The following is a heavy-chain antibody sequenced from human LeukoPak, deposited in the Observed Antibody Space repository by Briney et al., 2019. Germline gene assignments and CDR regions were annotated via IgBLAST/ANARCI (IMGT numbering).Heavy chain of an antibody. D-gene: IGHD3-22*01. CDR2: ISSSGSTI. CDR1: GSTFSSYA. Sequence: GGSLRLSCAASGSTFSSYAMSWVRQAPGKGLEWVSYISSSGSTIYYADSVKGRFTISRDNAKNSLYLQMNSLRAEDTAVYYCARDKGGITMIQNYYFDYWGQGTLVTVSS. CDR3: ARDKGGITMIQNYYFDY. J-gene: IGHJ4*02. V-gene: IGHV3-48*04.